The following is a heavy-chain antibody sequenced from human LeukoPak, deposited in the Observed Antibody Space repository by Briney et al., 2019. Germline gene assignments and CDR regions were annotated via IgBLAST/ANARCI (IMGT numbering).Heavy chain of an antibody. CDR1: GYTFGTHW. J-gene: IGHJ3*02. CDR3: ARVRHYGSGTFLWAPSFDI. V-gene: IGHV1-2*02. CDR2: INPNTGGT. D-gene: IGHD3-10*01. Sequence: ASVKVSCKASGYTFGTHWMHWVRQAPGQGLEWMGWINPNTGGTNYAQKFLGRVTMTRDTSISTVYMELSRLRSDDTAVYYCARVRHYGSGTFLWAPSFDIWGQGTTVTVSS.